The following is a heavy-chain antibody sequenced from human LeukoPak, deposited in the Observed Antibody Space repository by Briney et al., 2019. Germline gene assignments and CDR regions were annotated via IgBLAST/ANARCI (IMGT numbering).Heavy chain of an antibody. V-gene: IGHV1-8*01. Sequence: GASVKVSCKASGYTFTSYDINWVRQATGQGLEWMGWMNPNSGNTGYAQKFQGRVTMTRNTSISTAYMELSSLRSEDTAVYYCARVYGRWHARPGYFDYWGQGTLVTVSS. CDR3: ARVYGRWHARPGYFDY. D-gene: IGHD6-6*01. J-gene: IGHJ4*02. CDR2: MNPNSGNT. CDR1: GYTFTSYD.